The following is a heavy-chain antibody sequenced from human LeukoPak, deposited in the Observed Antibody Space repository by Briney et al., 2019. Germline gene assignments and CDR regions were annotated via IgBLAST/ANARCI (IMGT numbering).Heavy chain of an antibody. CDR1: GGSISSGSYN. CDR3: ARHRSTYDSSGYSPLYYFDY. Sequence: SETLSLTCTVSGGSISSGSYNWGWIRQPPGKGLEWIGSIYYSGKTYYNPSLKSRVSISLDTSKNQFSLKLSSVTAADTAVYYCARHRSTYDSSGYSPLYYFDYWGQGTLVTASS. J-gene: IGHJ4*02. V-gene: IGHV4-39*01. D-gene: IGHD3-22*01. CDR2: IYYSGKT.